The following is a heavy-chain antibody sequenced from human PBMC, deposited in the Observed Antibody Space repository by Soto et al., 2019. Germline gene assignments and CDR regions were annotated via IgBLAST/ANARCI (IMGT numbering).Heavy chain of an antibody. CDR1: GFTFSSYA. Sequence: GGSLRLSCAASGFTFSSYAMHWVRQAPGKGLEWVAVISYDGSNKYYADSVKGRFTISRDNSKNTLYLQMNSLRAEDTAVYYCARVYVRASGSYDYWGQGTLVTVSS. CDR2: ISYDGSNK. CDR3: ARVYVRASGSYDY. J-gene: IGHJ4*02. V-gene: IGHV3-30-3*01. D-gene: IGHD1-26*01.